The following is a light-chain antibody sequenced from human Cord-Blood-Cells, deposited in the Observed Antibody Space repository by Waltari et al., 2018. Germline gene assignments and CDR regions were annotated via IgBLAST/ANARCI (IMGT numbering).Light chain of an antibody. CDR3: QQSYSTLWT. J-gene: IGKJ1*01. Sequence: DIQMPQSPSSLSASVGDRVTSTCRASQSISSYLNWYQQKPGKAPKLLIYAASSLQSGVPSRFSGSGSGTDFTLTISSLQPEDFATYYCQQSYSTLWTFGQGP. CDR2: AAS. V-gene: IGKV1-39*01. CDR1: QSISSY.